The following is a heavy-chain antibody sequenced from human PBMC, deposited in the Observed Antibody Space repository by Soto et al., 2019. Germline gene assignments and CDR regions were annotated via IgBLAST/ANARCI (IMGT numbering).Heavy chain of an antibody. J-gene: IGHJ1*01. Sequence: GESLKISCKGSGYSFPSYWIGWVRQMPGKGLEWMGTIYPGDSDTRYSPSFQGQVTMSADKSISTAYLQWRTVKASDTAIYYWARHEEHGYGPSKGVYWGQGSRVTVSS. D-gene: IGHD5-12*01. V-gene: IGHV5-51*01. CDR3: ARHEEHGYGPSKGVY. CDR1: GYSFPSYW. CDR2: IYPGDSDT.